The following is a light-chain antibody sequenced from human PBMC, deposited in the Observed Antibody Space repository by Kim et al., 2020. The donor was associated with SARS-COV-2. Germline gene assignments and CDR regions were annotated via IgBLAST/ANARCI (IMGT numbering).Light chain of an antibody. V-gene: IGKV1-39*01. Sequence: PASVGDRVTITCRASQSISSYLNWYQQKPGKAPKLLIYGASSVQSGVPSRFSGSGSGTDFTLTISNLQPEDFATYYCQQYYSNPRFGPGTKVDIK. CDR2: GAS. J-gene: IGKJ3*01. CDR3: QQYYSNPR. CDR1: QSISSY.